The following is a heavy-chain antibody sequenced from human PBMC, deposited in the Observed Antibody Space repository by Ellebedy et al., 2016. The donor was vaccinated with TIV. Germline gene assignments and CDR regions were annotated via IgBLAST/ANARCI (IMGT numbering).Heavy chain of an antibody. CDR3: ATGPYSYGWCY. Sequence: GESLKISCAAFGFAFDTDWMTWVRQVPGKGLEWVANINQDGSDKSYVDSVEGRFTISRDNAKYSLFLQMDSLRAEDTAVYYCATGPYSYGWCYWGQGTLVTVSS. J-gene: IGHJ4*02. D-gene: IGHD5-18*01. V-gene: IGHV3-7*01. CDR1: GFAFDTDW. CDR2: INQDGSDK.